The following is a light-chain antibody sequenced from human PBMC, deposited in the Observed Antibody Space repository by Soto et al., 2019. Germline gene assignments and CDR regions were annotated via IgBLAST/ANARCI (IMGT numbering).Light chain of an antibody. CDR2: DAS. Sequence: DIQMTQSPSTLSASVGDRVTITCRASQSINTELAWYQQIPGKAPKLLIYDASTLESGVPSRFGGSGSGTEFTLTLRSLQPHDFATYYCQHYGSYAAWTFGQGTKVDLK. CDR3: QHYGSYAAWT. V-gene: IGKV1-5*01. CDR1: QSINTE. J-gene: IGKJ1*01.